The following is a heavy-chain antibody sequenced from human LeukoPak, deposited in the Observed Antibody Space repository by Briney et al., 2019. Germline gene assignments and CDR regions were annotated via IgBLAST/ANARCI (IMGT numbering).Heavy chain of an antibody. V-gene: IGHV1-2*02. CDR3: ARVRRWTLRGGYYFDY. CDR1: GYTFTGYY. CDR2: INPNSGGT. D-gene: IGHD3-16*01. Sequence: GASVKVSCKASGYTFTGYYMHWVRQAPGQGLEWMGWINPNSGGTNYAQKFQGRVTMTRDTSISTAYMELSGLRSDDTAVYYCARVRRWTLRGGYYFDYWGQGTLVTVSS. J-gene: IGHJ4*02.